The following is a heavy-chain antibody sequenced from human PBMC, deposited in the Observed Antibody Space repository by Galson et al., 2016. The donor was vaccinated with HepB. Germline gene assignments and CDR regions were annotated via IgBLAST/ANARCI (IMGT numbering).Heavy chain of an antibody. Sequence: SVKVSCKASGYTFTGYYMHWVRQAPGQGLEWMGWINPSSGGTNYAQKFQGWVTMTRDTSISTAYMELNSLRAEDTAVYYCARARGYSGYDLGYWGQGTLVTVSS. CDR1: GYTFTGYY. D-gene: IGHD5-12*01. J-gene: IGHJ4*02. CDR2: INPSSGGT. CDR3: ARARGYSGYDLGY. V-gene: IGHV1-2*04.